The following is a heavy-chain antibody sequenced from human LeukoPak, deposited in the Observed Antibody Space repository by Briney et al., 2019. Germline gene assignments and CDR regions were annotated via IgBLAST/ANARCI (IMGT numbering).Heavy chain of an antibody. J-gene: IGHJ4*02. Sequence: PSETLSLTCTVSGGSISSSSYYWGWIRQPPAKGLEWIGSIYYSGSTYYNSSLKSRVTISVDTSKNQFSLKLSSVTAADTAVYYCGRVDRGSGWYCIDYWGQGTLVTVSS. CDR3: GRVDRGSGWYCIDY. D-gene: IGHD6-19*01. CDR2: IYYSGST. V-gene: IGHV4-39*07. CDR1: GGSISSSSYY.